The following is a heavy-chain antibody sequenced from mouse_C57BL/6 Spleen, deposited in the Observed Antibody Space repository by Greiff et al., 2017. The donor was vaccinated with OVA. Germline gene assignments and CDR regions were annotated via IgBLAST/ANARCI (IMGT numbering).Heavy chain of an antibody. CDR2: IYPGSGST. CDR3: AGESYDYDDYAMDY. CDR1: GYTFTSYW. Sequence: QVQLQQPGAELVKPGASVKLSCKASGYTFTSYWITWVKQRPGQGLEWIGDIYPGSGSTNYNEKFKSKATLTVDTSSSTAYLQLSSLTSEDSAVFYAAGESYDYDDYAMDYWGQGTSVTVSA. J-gene: IGHJ4*01. D-gene: IGHD2-4*01. V-gene: IGHV1-55*01.